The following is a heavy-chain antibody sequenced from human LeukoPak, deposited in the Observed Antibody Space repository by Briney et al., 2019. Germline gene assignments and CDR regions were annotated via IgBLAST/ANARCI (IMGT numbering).Heavy chain of an antibody. CDR2: ISSSSSTM. V-gene: IGHV3-48*01. CDR3: ARRYSGSYRAPHDAFDI. CDR1: GFTFSSYS. D-gene: IGHD1-26*01. J-gene: IGHJ3*02. Sequence: GGSLRLSCAASGFTFSSYSMNWVRQAPGKGPEWVSYISSSSSTMYYADSVKGRFTISRDNAKNSLYLQMNSLRAEDTAVYYCARRYSGSYRAPHDAFDIWGQGTMVTVSS.